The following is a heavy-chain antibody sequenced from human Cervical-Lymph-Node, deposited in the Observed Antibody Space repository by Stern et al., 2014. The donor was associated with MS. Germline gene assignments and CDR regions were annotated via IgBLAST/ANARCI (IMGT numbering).Heavy chain of an antibody. CDR3: TREMAARRLDP. J-gene: IGHJ5*02. V-gene: IGHV3-66*01. D-gene: IGHD5-24*01. Sequence: EDQLVESGGTLVQPGGSLRLSCEASGSTVNSNYMTWVRQAPGKGLEWVSIFYSGISTYYAESVKGRFSFSIDNSKNTLFLHMNNLRVEDTAMYYCTREMAARRLDPWGQGTLVIVSA. CDR1: GSTVNSNY. CDR2: FYSGIST.